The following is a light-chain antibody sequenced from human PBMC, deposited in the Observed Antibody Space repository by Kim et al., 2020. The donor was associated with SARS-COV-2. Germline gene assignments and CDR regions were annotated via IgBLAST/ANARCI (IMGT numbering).Light chain of an antibody. CDR3: QQYYSNFGT. J-gene: IGKJ4*01. CDR2: DAS. CDR1: QGIHNY. V-gene: IGKV1-8*01. Sequence: AIRMTQSPSSLSASTGDRVTFTCRASQGIHNYLAWYQQKPGKAPKLLIYDASTLPSGVPSRFSGNGSGTDFTLSISCLQSEDFATYYCQQYYSNFGTFGGGTKVDIK.